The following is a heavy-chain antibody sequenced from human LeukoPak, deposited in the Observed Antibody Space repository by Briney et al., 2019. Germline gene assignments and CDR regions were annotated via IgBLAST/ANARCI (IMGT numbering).Heavy chain of an antibody. Sequence: SVTVSCKASAGTFSSYAFSWVRQAPGQGLQWMGGIIPILGTTNYAQQFQGRVKITTDESTSTSFMELSSLRSEDTAIYYCAPDDGSATMGFDSWGQGTVLTVPS. CDR1: AGTFSSYA. J-gene: IGHJ5*01. V-gene: IGHV1-69*05. CDR3: APDDGSATMGFDS. CDR2: IIPILGTT. D-gene: IGHD1-26*01.